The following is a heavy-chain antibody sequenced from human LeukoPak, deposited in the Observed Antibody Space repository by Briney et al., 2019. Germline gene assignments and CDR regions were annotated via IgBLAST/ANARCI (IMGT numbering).Heavy chain of an antibody. D-gene: IGHD1-26*01. J-gene: IGHJ4*02. CDR3: ARGGSGSSYLVHI. CDR1: GDSSSSGSFA. CDR2: IYRSGTT. V-gene: IGHV4-30-2*01. Sequence: PSQTLSLTCGVSGDSSSSGSFAWSWIRQPPGKGLEWIGYIYRSGTTHYNPSLKSRVTISVDTSKNQFSLKLSSVTAADTAVYYCARGGSGSSYLVHIWGQGTLVTVSS.